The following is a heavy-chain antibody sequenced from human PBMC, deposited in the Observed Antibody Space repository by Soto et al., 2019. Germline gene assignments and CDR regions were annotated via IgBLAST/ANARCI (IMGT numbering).Heavy chain of an antibody. CDR3: ARGGVRGYSGYDSTHYFDY. J-gene: IGHJ4*02. D-gene: IGHD5-12*01. CDR1: GGSISSGGYS. V-gene: IGHV4-30-2*01. CDR2: IYHSGST. Sequence: PSETLSLTCAVSGGSISSGGYSWSWIRQPPGKGLEWIGYIYHSGSTYYNPSLKSRVTISVDRSKNQFSLKLSSVTAADTAVYYCARGGVRGYSGYDSTHYFDYWGQGTLVTVS.